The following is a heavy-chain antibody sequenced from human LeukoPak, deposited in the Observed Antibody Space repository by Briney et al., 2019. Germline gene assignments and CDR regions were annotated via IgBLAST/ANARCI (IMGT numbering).Heavy chain of an antibody. V-gene: IGHV1-2*02. CDR2: VNPSGGS. Sequence: ASVKLSCKASGYTFTDHYVHWLRQAPGQRLEWMGWVNPSGGSNQPPKFQGRVTMTRDTSISTVYMELSSLRSDDTAVYYCARDRATYGSSSAFDNWGQGSLVTVSS. D-gene: IGHD6-19*01. CDR3: ARDRATYGSSSAFDN. J-gene: IGHJ4*02. CDR1: GYTFTDHY.